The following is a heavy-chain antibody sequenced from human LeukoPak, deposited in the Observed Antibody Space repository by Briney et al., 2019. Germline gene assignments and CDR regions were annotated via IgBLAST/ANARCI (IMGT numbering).Heavy chain of an antibody. D-gene: IGHD3-10*01. V-gene: IGHV3-7*01. J-gene: IGHJ4*02. CDR2: IDQDGSDK. CDR1: GFTLSDFW. Sequence: GSLRLSCAASGFTLSDFWMSWVRQAPGKGLEWVANIDQDGSDKNYVGSVKGRFTISRDDAKNSLFLQMNSLRAEDTAIYYCTRAPLGESDFWGQGTLVTVSS. CDR3: TRAPLGESDF.